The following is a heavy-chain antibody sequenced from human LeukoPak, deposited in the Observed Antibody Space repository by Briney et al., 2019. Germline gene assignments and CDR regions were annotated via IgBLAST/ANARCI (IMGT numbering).Heavy chain of an antibody. J-gene: IGHJ4*02. V-gene: IGHV1-8*01. D-gene: IGHD6-13*01. CDR3: ARNAAAAGTFGDY. CDR2: MNPNSGNT. CDR1: GYTFTSYD. Sequence: ASVKVSCKASGYTFTSYDINWVRQATGQGLEWMGWMNPNSGNTGCAQKFQGRVTMTRNTSISTAYMELSSLRSEDTAVYYCARNAAAAGTFGDYWGQGTLVTVSS.